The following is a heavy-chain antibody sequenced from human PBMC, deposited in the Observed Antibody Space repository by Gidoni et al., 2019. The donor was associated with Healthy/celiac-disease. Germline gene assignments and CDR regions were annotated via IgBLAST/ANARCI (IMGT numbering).Heavy chain of an antibody. V-gene: IGHV4-39*01. D-gene: IGHD3-10*01. Sequence: QLQLQESGPGLVKPSETLSLTCTVSGGSISSSSYYWGWIRQPPGKGLEWIGSIYYSGSTYYNPSLKSRVTISVDTSKNQFALKLSSVTAADTAVYYCARHPQNYYGSGSYFLWGQGTLVTVSS. J-gene: IGHJ4*02. CDR1: GGSISSSSYY. CDR2: IYYSGST. CDR3: ARHPQNYYGSGSYFL.